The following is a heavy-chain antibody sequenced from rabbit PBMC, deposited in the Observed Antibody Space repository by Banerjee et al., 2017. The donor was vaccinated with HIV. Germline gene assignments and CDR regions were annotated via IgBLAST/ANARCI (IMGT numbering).Heavy chain of an antibody. J-gene: IGHJ4*01. CDR3: ARDLAGVIGWNFGL. Sequence: QEQLVETGGGLVQPGGSLTLSCKASGFDFSAYYMSWVRQAPGKGLEWIGCVVTDSGGITYYARWAKGRFTIPKTSSTTVTLQMTSLTAADTATYFCARDLAGVIGWNFGLWGPGTLVTVS. V-gene: IGHV1S45*01. CDR1: GFDFSAYYM. CDR2: VVTDSGGIT. D-gene: IGHD4-1*01.